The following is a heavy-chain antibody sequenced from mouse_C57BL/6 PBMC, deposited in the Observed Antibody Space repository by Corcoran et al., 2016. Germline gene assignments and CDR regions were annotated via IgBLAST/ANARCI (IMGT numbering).Heavy chain of an antibody. CDR1: GYTFTDYY. CDR3: ARRYYGTWFAY. Sequence: EVQLQQSGPELVKPGASVKISCKASGYTFTDYYMNWVKQSHGKSLEWIGDINPNNGGTSYNQKFKGKATLTVDKSSSTAYMELRSLTSEDSAVYYCARRYYGTWFAYWGQGTLVTVSA. D-gene: IGHD1-1*01. J-gene: IGHJ3*01. CDR2: INPNNGGT. V-gene: IGHV1-26*01.